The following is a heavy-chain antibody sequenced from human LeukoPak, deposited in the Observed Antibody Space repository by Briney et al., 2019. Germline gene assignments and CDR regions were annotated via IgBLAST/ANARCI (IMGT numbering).Heavy chain of an antibody. J-gene: IGHJ6*02. D-gene: IGHD5-12*01. V-gene: IGHV1-18*01. CDR2: ISAYNGNT. CDR3: ARVGGYDYETEYYYHYGMDV. CDR1: GYIFTNYG. Sequence: GASVKVSCKASGYIFTNYGISWVRQAPGQGLEWMGWISAYNGNTNYAQKLQDRVTMTKDTSTSTAYMELRSLRSDDTAVYYCARVGGYDYETEYYYHYGMDVWGQGTTVTVSS.